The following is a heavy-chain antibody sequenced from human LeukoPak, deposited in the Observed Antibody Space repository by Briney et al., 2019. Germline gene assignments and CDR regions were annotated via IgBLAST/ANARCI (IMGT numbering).Heavy chain of an antibody. CDR3: ARDFAGDRDY. CDR1: GFTFSSCT. CDR2: INPNGITT. J-gene: IGHJ4*02. D-gene: IGHD4-17*01. Sequence: GGSLRLSCAGSGFTFSSCTMSWVRQAPGKGLVWVARINPNGITTTYTDSVKGRFTISRDNAKNTLYLQMNSLRVEDTAVYYCARDFAGDRDYWGQGTLVTVSS. V-gene: IGHV3-74*01.